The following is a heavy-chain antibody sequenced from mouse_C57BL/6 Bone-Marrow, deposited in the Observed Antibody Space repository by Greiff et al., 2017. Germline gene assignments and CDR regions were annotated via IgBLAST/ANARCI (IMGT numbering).Heavy chain of an antibody. CDR1: GYTFTSYG. CDR3: AGTVKDYAMDY. V-gene: IGHV1-81*01. D-gene: IGHD1-1*01. CDR2: IYPRSGNT. Sequence: VKVVESGAELARPGASVKLSCKASGYTFTSYGISWVKQRTGQGLEWIGEIYPRSGNTYYNEKFKGKATLTADKSSSTAYMELRSLTSEDSAVYFCAGTVKDYAMDYWGQGTSVTVSS. J-gene: IGHJ4*01.